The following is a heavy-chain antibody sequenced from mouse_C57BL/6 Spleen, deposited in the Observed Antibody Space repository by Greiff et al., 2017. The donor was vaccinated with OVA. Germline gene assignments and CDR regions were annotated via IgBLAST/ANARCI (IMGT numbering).Heavy chain of an antibody. D-gene: IGHD2-5*01. V-gene: IGHV1-52*01. CDR3: AIKGYYSNYDYFDY. Sequence: QVHLKQPGAELVRPGSSVKLSCKASGYTFTSYWMHWVKQRPIQGLEWIGNIDPSDSETQYNQKFKDKATLTVDKSSSTAYMQLSSLTSEDSAVYYCAIKGYYSNYDYFDYWGQGTTLTVSS. J-gene: IGHJ2*01. CDR2: IDPSDSET. CDR1: GYTFTSYW.